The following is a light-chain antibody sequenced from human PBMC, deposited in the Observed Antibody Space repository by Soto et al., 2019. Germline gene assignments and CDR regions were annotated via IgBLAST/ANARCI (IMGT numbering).Light chain of an antibody. CDR2: DVS. CDR3: CSYAGRYTYV. J-gene: IGLJ1*01. Sequence: QSALTQPPSVSGSPGQSVTISCTGTSSDVGDYNFVSWYQQHPGKAPKLVIYDVSKRPSGVPDRFSGSKSGNTASLTISGLQADDEADYYCCSYAGRYTYVFGTATKVTVL. V-gene: IGLV2-11*01. CDR1: SSDVGDYNF.